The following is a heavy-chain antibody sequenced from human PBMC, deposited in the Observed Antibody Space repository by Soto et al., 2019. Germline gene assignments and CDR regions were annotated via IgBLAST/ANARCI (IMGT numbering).Heavy chain of an antibody. CDR1: GFNFRSYA. Sequence: PGGSQRLSCTASGFNFRSYAMSWVRQAPGKGLEWVSAISGSGGSTYYADSVKGRFTISRDNSKNTLYLQMNSLRAEDTAVYYCARDRYPFDYWGQGTLVTVSS. D-gene: IGHD1-26*01. V-gene: IGHV3-23*01. CDR2: ISGSGGST. J-gene: IGHJ4*02. CDR3: ARDRYPFDY.